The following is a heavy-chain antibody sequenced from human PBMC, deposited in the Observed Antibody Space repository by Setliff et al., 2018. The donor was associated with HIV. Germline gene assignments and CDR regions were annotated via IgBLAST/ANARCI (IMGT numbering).Heavy chain of an antibody. V-gene: IGHV1-46*01. Sequence: ASVKVSCKASGYTFTSYYIHWVRQAPGQGLEWMGEINPRGGSTSYSEKVRGRATMTRDTSRSTVYMELSSLRFDDTAVYYCARVPILRYASPVDMWGQGTLVTVSS. D-gene: IGHD3-9*01. CDR1: GYTFTSYY. J-gene: IGHJ4*02. CDR2: INPRGGST. CDR3: ARVPILRYASPVDM.